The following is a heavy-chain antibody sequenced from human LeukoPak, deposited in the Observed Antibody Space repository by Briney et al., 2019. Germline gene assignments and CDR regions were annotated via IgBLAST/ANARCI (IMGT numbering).Heavy chain of an antibody. CDR1: GYTFTSYY. Sequence: ASVKVSCKASGYTFTSYYMHWVRQAPGQGLEWMGIINPSGGSTSYAQKFQGRVTMTRDMSTSTVYMELSSLRSEDTAVYYCARDWRYCSGGSCYGSGSYFDYWGQGTLVTVSS. J-gene: IGHJ4*02. CDR3: ARDWRYCSGGSCYGSGSYFDY. D-gene: IGHD2-15*01. CDR2: INPSGGST. V-gene: IGHV1-46*01.